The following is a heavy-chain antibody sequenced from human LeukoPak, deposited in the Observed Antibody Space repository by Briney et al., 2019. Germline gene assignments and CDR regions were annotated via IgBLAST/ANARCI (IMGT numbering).Heavy chain of an antibody. D-gene: IGHD3-3*01. CDR1: GGSISSYY. CDR3: ARDPPYYDFWSGRRGP. J-gene: IGHJ5*02. V-gene: IGHV4-4*07. Sequence: SETLSLTCTVSGGSISSYYWSWIRQPAGKGLEWIGRIYTSGSTNYNPSLKSRVTMSVDTSKNQFSLKLSSVTAADTAVYYCARDPPYYDFWSGRRGPWGQGTLVTVSS. CDR2: IYTSGST.